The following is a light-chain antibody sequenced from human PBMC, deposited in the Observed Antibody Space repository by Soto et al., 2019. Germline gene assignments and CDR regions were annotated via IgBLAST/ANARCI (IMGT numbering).Light chain of an antibody. CDR2: GAS. CDR1: QSVSSN. CDR3: QQYNKWPPWT. J-gene: IGKJ1*01. Sequence: EIGMTQSPSTLSVSPGERATLSCRASQSVSSNLAWYQQKPGQAPRLLIYGASTRATGIPARFSGSGSGTEFTLTISSLQSEDFAVYYCQQYNKWPPWTFGHGTKVEIK. V-gene: IGKV3-15*01.